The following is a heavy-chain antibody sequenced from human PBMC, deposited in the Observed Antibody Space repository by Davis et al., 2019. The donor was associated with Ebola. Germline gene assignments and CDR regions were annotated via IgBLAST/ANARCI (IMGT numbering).Heavy chain of an antibody. CDR3: TRALRD. V-gene: IGHV4-59*11. Sequence: PSETLSLTCTVSGGSISGHYWSWIRQSPGKGLEWIGYIYYSGNTSYNPSLKSRVIISVDTSKNQFSLPLNSVTPDDTAIYYCTRALRDWGPGTLVTVSS. CDR1: GGSISGHY. J-gene: IGHJ4*01. D-gene: IGHD2-21*01. CDR2: IYYSGNT.